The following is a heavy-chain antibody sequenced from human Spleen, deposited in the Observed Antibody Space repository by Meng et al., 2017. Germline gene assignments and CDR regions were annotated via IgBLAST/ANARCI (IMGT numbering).Heavy chain of an antibody. CDR2: IYYSGST. Sequence: SETLSLTCTVSGGSISSSSYYWGWIRQPPGKGLEWIGSIYYSGSTYYNPSLKSRVTISVDTSKNQFSLKLSSVTAADTAVYYCARYYSNGYYLPDNWFDPWGQGTLVTVSS. V-gene: IGHV4-39*07. CDR1: GGSISSSSYY. J-gene: IGHJ5*02. CDR3: ARYYSNGYYLPDNWFDP. D-gene: IGHD3-22*01.